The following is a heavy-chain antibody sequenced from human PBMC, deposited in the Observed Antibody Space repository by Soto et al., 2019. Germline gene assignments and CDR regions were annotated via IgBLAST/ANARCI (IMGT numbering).Heavy chain of an antibody. CDR2: ISYDGSNK. D-gene: IGHD6-13*01. J-gene: IGHJ6*02. V-gene: IGHV3-30-3*01. CDR1: GFSFSSYS. CDR3: ARAPPRGIAAPGTWGSGMDV. Sequence: GGSLRLSXTASGFSFSSYSLHWVRQTPGKGLEWVAVISYDGSNKYYADSVKGRFTVSRDSPKNTLFLQMNSLKPEDTAVYYCARAPPRGIAAPGTWGSGMDVWGQGTTVTVSS.